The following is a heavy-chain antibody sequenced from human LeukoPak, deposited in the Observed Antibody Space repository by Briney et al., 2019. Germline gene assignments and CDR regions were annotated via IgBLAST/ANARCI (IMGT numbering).Heavy chain of an antibody. V-gene: IGHV4-39*07. D-gene: IGHD4-17*01. CDR1: GGSISSSSYY. CDR3: ARASHDYGDYSHFDY. Sequence: SETLSLTCAVSGGSISSSSYYWSWIRQPPGKGLEWIGEIYHSGSTNYNPSLKTRVTISVDKSKNQFSLKLSSVSAADTAVYYCARASHDYGDYSHFDYWGQGTLVTVSS. CDR2: IYHSGST. J-gene: IGHJ4*02.